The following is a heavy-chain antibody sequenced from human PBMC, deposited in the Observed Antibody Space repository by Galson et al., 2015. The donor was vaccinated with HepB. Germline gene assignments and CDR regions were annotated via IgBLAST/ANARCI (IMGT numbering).Heavy chain of an antibody. V-gene: IGHV3-48*02. Sequence: SLRLSCAASGFTFSSYSMNWVRQAPGKGLEWVSYISSSSSTIYYADSVKGRFTISRDNAKNSLYLQMNSLRDEDTAVYYCARDGGEGSYYNPFYYYYGMDVWGQGTTVTVSS. CDR1: GFTFSSYS. CDR2: ISSSSSTI. J-gene: IGHJ6*02. D-gene: IGHD3-10*01. CDR3: ARDGGEGSYYNPFYYYYGMDV.